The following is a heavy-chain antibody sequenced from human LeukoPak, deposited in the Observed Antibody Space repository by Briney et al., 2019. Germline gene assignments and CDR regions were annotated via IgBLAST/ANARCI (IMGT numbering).Heavy chain of an antibody. CDR1: GGSISSGGYY. V-gene: IGHV4-31*03. D-gene: IGHD2-2*01. CDR2: IYYSGST. CDR3: ARVHIVVVPAAIVWFDP. J-gene: IGHJ5*02. Sequence: PSETLSLTCTVSGGSISSGGYYWSWIRQHPGKGLEWIGYIYYSGSTYYNPSLKSRVTISVDTSKNQFSLKLSSVTAADTAVYYCARVHIVVVPAAIVWFDPWGQGTLVTVSS.